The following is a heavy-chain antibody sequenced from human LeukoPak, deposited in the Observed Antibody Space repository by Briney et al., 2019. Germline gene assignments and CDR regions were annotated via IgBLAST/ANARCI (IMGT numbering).Heavy chain of an antibody. Sequence: PSETLSLTCTVSGGSISSYYWSWIRQPPGKGLEWIGYIYYSGSTNYNPSLKSRVTISVDTSKNQFSLKLSSVTAADTAVYYCATNYYYDSSGYYPFDYWGQGTLVTVSS. CDR2: IYYSGST. V-gene: IGHV4-59*01. D-gene: IGHD3-22*01. CDR3: ATNYYYDSSGYYPFDY. J-gene: IGHJ4*02. CDR1: GGSISSYY.